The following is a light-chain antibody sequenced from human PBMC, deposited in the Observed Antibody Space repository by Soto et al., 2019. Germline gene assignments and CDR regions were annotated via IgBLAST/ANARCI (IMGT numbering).Light chain of an antibody. CDR3: QQYNNWPET. CDR1: QSVSSN. J-gene: IGKJ1*01. V-gene: IGKV3-15*01. CDR2: DAS. Sequence: EIVMTQSPATLSVSPGERATLSCRASQSVSSNLAWYQQKVVQAPRVLIYDASTRATGIPGRFSGSGSGTEFTLTISSLQSEDFAVYYCQQYNNWPETFGQGTKVDIK.